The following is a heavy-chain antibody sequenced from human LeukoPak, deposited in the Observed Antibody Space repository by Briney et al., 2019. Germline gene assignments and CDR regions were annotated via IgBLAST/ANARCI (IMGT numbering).Heavy chain of an antibody. CDR1: GYTFSKYA. J-gene: IGHJ4*02. CDR3: AKMSGDMAAPFDF. CDR2: ISGIGDRT. Sequence: GGSLRLSCAASGYTFSKYAMSWVRQAPGQGLEWVTGISGIGDRTKYADSVKGRIDISRDNSKSTLFLQMDSLRAEDTAIYYCAKMSGDMAAPFDFWGQGTLVTVSS. D-gene: IGHD3-10*01. V-gene: IGHV3-23*01.